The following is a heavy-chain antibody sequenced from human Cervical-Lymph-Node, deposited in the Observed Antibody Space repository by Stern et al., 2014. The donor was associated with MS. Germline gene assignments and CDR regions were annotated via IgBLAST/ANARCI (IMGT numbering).Heavy chain of an antibody. Sequence: VQLVESGGEVKKPGASVKVSCRASGFAFTSYGISWLRQAPGPGLEWMGWISAYNGDIKYSPKFQGRVTMTTDTSTRTAYMELRSLRSDDTAVYYCARDLVRGYFDFWGQGTLVTVSS. CDR3: ARDLVRGYFDF. V-gene: IGHV1-18*01. CDR2: ISAYNGDI. J-gene: IGHJ4*02. CDR1: GFAFTSYG. D-gene: IGHD3-22*01.